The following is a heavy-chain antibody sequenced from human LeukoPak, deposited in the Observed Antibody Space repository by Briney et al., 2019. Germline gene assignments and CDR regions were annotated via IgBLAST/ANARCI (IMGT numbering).Heavy chain of an antibody. CDR3: ARDGQWLVPLYYYYMDV. V-gene: IGHV3-74*01. CDR1: GFTFSSYW. CDR2: INSDGSST. Sequence: PGGSLRLSCAASGFTFSSYWMHWVRQAPGKGLVWVSRINSDGSSTSYADSVKGRFTISRDNAKNTLYLQVNSLRAEDTAVYYCARDGQWLVPLYYYYMDVWGKGTTVTVSS. J-gene: IGHJ6*03. D-gene: IGHD6-19*01.